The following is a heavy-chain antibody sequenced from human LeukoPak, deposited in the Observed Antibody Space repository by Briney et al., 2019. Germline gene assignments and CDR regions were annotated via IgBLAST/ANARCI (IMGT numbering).Heavy chain of an antibody. V-gene: IGHV3-7*01. CDR1: GFTFSTFW. Sequence: PGGSLRLSCAASGFTFSTFWMSWVRQAPGKGLEWVANIKQDGSEKYYVDSVEGRLTISRDHAKNSLYLQMNSLRVEDTAVYYCARVHSSGWNWGQGTLVTVSS. CDR2: IKQDGSEK. CDR3: ARVHSSGWN. D-gene: IGHD6-19*01. J-gene: IGHJ4*02.